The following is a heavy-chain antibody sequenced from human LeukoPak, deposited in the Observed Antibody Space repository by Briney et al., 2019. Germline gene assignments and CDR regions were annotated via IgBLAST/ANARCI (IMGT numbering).Heavy chain of an antibody. J-gene: IGHJ3*02. CDR1: GGTFSSYA. CDR3: ARVPLPMTDYYDRGYDAFDI. Sequence: SVKVSCQASGGTFSSYAISWVRQAPGQGLEWMGGIIPIFGTANYAQKFQGRVTITADESTSTAYMELSSLRSEDTAVYYCARVPLPMTDYYDRGYDAFDIWGQGTMVTVSS. CDR2: IIPIFGTA. V-gene: IGHV1-69*13. D-gene: IGHD3-22*01.